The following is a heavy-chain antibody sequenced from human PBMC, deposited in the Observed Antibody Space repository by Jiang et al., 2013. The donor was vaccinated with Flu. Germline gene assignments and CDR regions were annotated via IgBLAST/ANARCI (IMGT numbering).Heavy chain of an antibody. CDR1: GSMSSSTDY. CDR2: IYYGGTA. CDR3: VRDRDIVSRGGFDN. D-gene: IGHD2-21*01. J-gene: IGHJ4*02. V-gene: IGHV4-39*07. Sequence: GSGLVKPSETLSLTCSGSMSSSTDYWGWIRQPPGKGLEWVGSIYYGGTAYYNPSLKRRASMSVDPSKNQFSLKLSSVTAADTAVYYCVRDRDIVSRGGFDNWGQGTLVTVSS.